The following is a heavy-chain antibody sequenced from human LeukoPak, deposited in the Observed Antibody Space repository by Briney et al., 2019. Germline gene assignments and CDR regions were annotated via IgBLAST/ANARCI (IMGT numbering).Heavy chain of an antibody. CDR2: ISTSGTTI. D-gene: IGHD5-12*01. CDR3: ARGGYVSDY. J-gene: IGHJ4*02. CDR1: GFTFSSYE. Sequence: PGGSLRLSCAASGFTFSSYEMNWVRQAPGKGLEWVSYISTSGTTIYYADSVKGRFTISRDNAKKSLYLQMNSLRAEDTAVYYCARGGYVSDYWGQGTLVTVSS. V-gene: IGHV3-48*03.